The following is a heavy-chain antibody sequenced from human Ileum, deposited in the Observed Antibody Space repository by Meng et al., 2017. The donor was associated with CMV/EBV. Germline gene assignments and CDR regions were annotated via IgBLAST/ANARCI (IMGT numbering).Heavy chain of an antibody. CDR3: TRGLTGYGRFDS. V-gene: IGHV3-74*01. J-gene: IGHJ5*01. CDR1: AFPCGSHW. Sequence: CAASAFPCGSHWLHWVRQAPGKGLVWVSRIDGGGSSISYAASMRGRFTTSRDNAKDTLYLQMNSLTDEDTAVYYCTRGLTGYGRFDSWGQGTLVTVSS. CDR2: IDGGGSSI. D-gene: IGHD5-12*01.